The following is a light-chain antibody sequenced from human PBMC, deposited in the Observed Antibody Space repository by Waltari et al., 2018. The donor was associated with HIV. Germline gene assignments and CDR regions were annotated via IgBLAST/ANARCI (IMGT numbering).Light chain of an antibody. V-gene: IGKV1D-16*01. CDR3: LQYDSYPYT. Sequence: IQMTQSTSSLSASVGDRVTITCRASQGISNWLALYQQKPQKAPKPLISAASSLQSGVPSRFSGSGSVTEFTLTISSLQPEDFATYYCLQYDSYPYTFGQGTKLEIK. CDR2: AAS. CDR1: QGISNW. J-gene: IGKJ2*01.